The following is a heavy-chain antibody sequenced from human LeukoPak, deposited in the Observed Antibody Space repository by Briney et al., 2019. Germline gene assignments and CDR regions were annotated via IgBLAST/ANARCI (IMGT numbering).Heavy chain of an antibody. CDR3: ARRPVTTRKFDY. D-gene: IGHD4-17*01. CDR2: ISSSTTI. CDR1: GFTFSSYS. Sequence: TGGSLRLSCAASGFTFSSYSMMWVRQAPGKGLEWVSYISSSTTIHYADSVKGRFTISRDNAKNSVYLQMNSLRAEDTAVYYCARRPVTTRKFDYWGQGTLVTVSS. J-gene: IGHJ4*02. V-gene: IGHV3-48*01.